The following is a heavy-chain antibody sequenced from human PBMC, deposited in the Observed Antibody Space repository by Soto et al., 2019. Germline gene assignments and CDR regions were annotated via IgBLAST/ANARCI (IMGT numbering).Heavy chain of an antibody. CDR2: IXXXXXTX. CDR3: ARGNALYDY. J-gene: IGHJ4*02. V-gene: IGHV3-11*01. D-gene: IGHD2-2*01. CDR1: GFRFSDYY. Sequence: GGSLRLSCAASGFRFSDYYMSWIRQAPGKGVXGVXXIXXXXXTXXXADSVKGRFTISRDNAKNSLYLQINSLRAEDTAVYYCARGNALYDYWGQGIFVTVSS.